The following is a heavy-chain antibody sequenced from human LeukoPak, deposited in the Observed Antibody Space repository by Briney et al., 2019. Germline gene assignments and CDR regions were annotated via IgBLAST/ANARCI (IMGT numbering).Heavy chain of an antibody. J-gene: IGHJ4*02. V-gene: IGHV3-30-3*01. CDR1: GFTFSSYA. CDR2: ISYDGSNK. D-gene: IGHD3-9*01. Sequence: PGRSLRLSCAASGFTFSSYAMHWVRQAPGKGLEWVAVISYDGSNKYYADSVKGRFTISRDNSKNTLYLQMNSLRAEDTAVYYCATEGAVDNILTGYYPYWGQGTLVTVSS. CDR3: ATEGAVDNILTGYYPY.